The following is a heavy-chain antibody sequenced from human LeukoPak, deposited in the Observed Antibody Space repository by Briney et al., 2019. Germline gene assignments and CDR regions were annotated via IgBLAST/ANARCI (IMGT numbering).Heavy chain of an antibody. CDR3: ARGGGNSWFDY. V-gene: IGHV1-2*02. CDR1: GYTFTVHF. CDR2: IIPNSGGT. D-gene: IGHD6-13*01. Sequence: RASVKVSFKASGYTFTVHFMHWVRQAPGQGLEWMGWIIPNSGGTNYAQKFQGRVTMTRDTSISTAYMELSGLRSDDTAVYYCARGGGNSWFDYWGQGTLVTVSS. J-gene: IGHJ4*02.